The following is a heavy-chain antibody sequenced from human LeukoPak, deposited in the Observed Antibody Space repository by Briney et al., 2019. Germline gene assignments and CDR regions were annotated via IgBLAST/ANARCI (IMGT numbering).Heavy chain of an antibody. CDR1: GFTFSSYV. CDR2: ISGSGDST. CDR3: AREFCSSSSCYFW. V-gene: IGHV3-23*01. J-gene: IGHJ4*02. Sequence: GGSLRLSCAASGFTFSSYVMTWFRQAPGKGLEWVSVISGSGDSTYYADSVRGRFTISRDNSKNTLFLQMNSLRAEDTAVYYCAREFCSSSSCYFWWGQGTLVTVSS. D-gene: IGHD2-2*01.